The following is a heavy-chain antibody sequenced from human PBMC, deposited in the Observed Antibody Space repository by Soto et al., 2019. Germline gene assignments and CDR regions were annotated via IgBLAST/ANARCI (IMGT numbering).Heavy chain of an antibody. CDR3: EKGASHDPFEK. J-gene: IGHJ1*01. V-gene: IGHV3-23*01. CDR1: GFAFNDFA. D-gene: IGHD1-1*01. Sequence: QTGGSLRLSCAASGFAFNDFAMNWVRQAPGKGPEWLSTISGSGDKTFHSDSVKGRFNISRDNSNNKMFLQMNSLRAEDTAIYYCEKGASHDPFEKWGRGTLVTVSS. CDR2: ISGSGDKT.